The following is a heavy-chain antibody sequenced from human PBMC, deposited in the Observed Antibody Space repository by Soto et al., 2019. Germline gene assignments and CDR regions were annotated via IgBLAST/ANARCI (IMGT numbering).Heavy chain of an antibody. V-gene: IGHV1-18*01. Sequence: ASVKVSCKASGYTFTSYGISWVRQAPGQGLEWMGWISAYNGNTNYAQKLQGRVTMTTDTSTSTAYMELRSLRSDDTAVCYCARLYYYDSSGYYETAYYFDYWGQGTLVTVSS. D-gene: IGHD3-22*01. J-gene: IGHJ4*02. CDR1: GYTFTSYG. CDR3: ARLYYYDSSGYYETAYYFDY. CDR2: ISAYNGNT.